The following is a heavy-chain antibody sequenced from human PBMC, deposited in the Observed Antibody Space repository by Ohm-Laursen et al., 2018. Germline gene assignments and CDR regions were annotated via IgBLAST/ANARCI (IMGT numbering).Heavy chain of an antibody. Sequence: SLRLSCTASGFSVSSYDMNWVRQAPGKGLEWISYISETSSHIYDADSVRGRFTVARDIAKNSLYLQLNSLRSDDTAVYYCARAGGYDSSGFYGYWGQGTLVTVSS. D-gene: IGHD3-22*01. CDR2: ISETSSHI. CDR3: ARAGGYDSSGFYGY. J-gene: IGHJ4*02. CDR1: GFSVSSYD. V-gene: IGHV3-21*04.